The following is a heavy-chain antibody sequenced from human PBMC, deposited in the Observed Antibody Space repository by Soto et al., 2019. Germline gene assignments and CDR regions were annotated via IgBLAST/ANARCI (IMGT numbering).Heavy chain of an antibody. J-gene: IGHJ4*02. D-gene: IGHD3-10*01. CDR3: ARTTYRGHFESAPFDY. CDR1: GYTFTGYY. CDR2: INPNSGGT. Sequence: ASVKVSCKASGYTFTGYYMHWVRQAPGQGLEWMGWINPNSGGTNYAQKFQGRVTMTRDTSISTAYMELSRLRSDDTAVYYCARTTYRGHFESAPFDYWGRGTLVTVSS. V-gene: IGHV1-2*02.